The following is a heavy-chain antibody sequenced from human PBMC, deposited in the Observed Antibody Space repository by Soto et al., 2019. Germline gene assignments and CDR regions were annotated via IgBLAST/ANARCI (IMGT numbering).Heavy chain of an antibody. CDR3: ARKILGSTTRPNYWYFDL. Sequence: EVQGLESGGGLVQPGGSLRLSCAGSGFTLINYAMNGVRQAPGKGLEWVSSISGGGDAAFFPDCVRGRFTISRDNSNNTVTLQMNSLGVDDTAVYYCARKILGSTTRPNYWYFDLCGRGTLVTVSS. CDR1: GFTLINYA. CDR2: ISGGGDAA. V-gene: IGHV3-23*01. D-gene: IGHD7-27*01. J-gene: IGHJ2*01.